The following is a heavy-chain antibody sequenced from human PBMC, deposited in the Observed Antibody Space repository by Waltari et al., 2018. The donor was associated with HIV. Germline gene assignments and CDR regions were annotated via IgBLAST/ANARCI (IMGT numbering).Heavy chain of an antibody. CDR3: ARDFWGGYYYGMDV. Sequence: EVQLVESGGGLVKPGGSLRLSCAASGFTSSSYSMNWVRQAPGKGLEWVSTIRSSSSYIYYADSVKGPFTISRDNAKNSLYLQMNSLRAEDTAVYYCARDFWGGYYYGMDVWGQGTTVTVSS. V-gene: IGHV3-21*01. CDR2: IRSSSSYI. J-gene: IGHJ6*02. D-gene: IGHD3-16*01. CDR1: GFTSSSYS.